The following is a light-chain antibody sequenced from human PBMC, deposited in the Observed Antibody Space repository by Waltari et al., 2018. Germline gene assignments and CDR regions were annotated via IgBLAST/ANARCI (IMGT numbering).Light chain of an antibody. Sequence: QSALTQPPSASGTPGQRVTLSCSGRSSHIRTTPLNWYQQPPGTAPKLLIHINNQRPSGVPDRFYVSKSGTSASLAISGLRSEEEADYYCAAWDDSLKGWVFGGGTKLTVL. J-gene: IGLJ3*02. CDR2: INN. CDR1: SSHIRTTP. V-gene: IGLV1-44*01. CDR3: AAWDDSLKGWV.